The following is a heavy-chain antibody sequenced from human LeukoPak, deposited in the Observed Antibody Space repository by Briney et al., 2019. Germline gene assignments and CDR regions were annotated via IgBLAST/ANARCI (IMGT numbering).Heavy chain of an antibody. CDR2: INRDGNSK. D-gene: IGHD2-2*01. CDR1: GFTSSSDW. Sequence: GGSLRLSCAASGFTSSSDWMHWFRQAPGKGLVWVAHINRDGNSKNYADSVRGRFTISRDNSKNTLSLQMDSLRADDSAVYYCAKDLLIVLVPSAWGHWGQEPWSPSPQ. V-gene: IGHV3-74*01. J-gene: IGHJ4*01. CDR3: AKDLLIVLVPSAWGH.